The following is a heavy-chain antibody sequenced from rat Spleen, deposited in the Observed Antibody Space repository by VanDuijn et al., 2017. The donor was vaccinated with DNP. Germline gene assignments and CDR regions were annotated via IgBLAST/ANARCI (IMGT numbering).Heavy chain of an antibody. D-gene: IGHD1-4*01. CDR1: GFTFSRYW. CDR2: ISYEGSST. Sequence: EVQLVESGGGLVQPGRSMKLSCAASGFTFSRYWMYWIRQAPKKGLEWVAAISYEGSSTYYGDSVKGRFTISRDNAKSTLYLQMNSLRSEDTATYYCARGNYPGINTFDYWGQGVMVTVSS. J-gene: IGHJ2*01. CDR3: ARGNYPGINTFDY. V-gene: IGHV5-22*01.